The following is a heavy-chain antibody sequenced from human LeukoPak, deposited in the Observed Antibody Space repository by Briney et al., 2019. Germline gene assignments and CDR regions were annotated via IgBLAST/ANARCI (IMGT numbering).Heavy chain of an antibody. J-gene: IGHJ4*02. CDR2: ISAYNGDT. CDR3: ARIDLSNGWYGVYY. V-gene: IGHV1-18*01. CDR1: GYTFSNYG. D-gene: IGHD6-19*01. Sequence: ASVKVSCKASGYTFSNYGISWVRQAPGQGLVWMGWISAYNGDTNYAQKLQGRVTMTTDTSTSTAYMELRSLRSDDTAVYYCARIDLSNGWYGVYYWGQGTLVTVSS.